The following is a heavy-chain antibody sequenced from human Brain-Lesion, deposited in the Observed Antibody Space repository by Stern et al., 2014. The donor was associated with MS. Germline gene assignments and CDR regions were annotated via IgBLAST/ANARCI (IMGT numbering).Heavy chain of an antibody. J-gene: IGHJ4*02. CDR1: GGSINTNNYY. CDR3: ARTGDDFGDYSLSY. CDR2: IYSSGST. D-gene: IGHD4-17*01. Sequence: QVQLQESGPGLVKPSETLSLTCTVSGGSINTNNYYWGWIRQPPGKGLEWIGNIYSSGSTFYSPSLKSRVSMSVDTSKNPFSLNRSSVTAADTAVYYCARTGDDFGDYSLSYWGQGTLVTVSS. V-gene: IGHV4-39*01.